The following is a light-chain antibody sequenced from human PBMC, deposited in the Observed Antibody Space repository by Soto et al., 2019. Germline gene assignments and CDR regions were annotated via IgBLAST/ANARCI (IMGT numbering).Light chain of an antibody. Sequence: DIVLTQSPGTLSLSPGERATLSCRANESLSTNYLAWYQQKPGQAPRLLISGASRRATGIPDRVSGSGSGTDFTLTISRLEPEDFVVYYCQQYGRSPLTFGGGTKVEIK. CDR1: ESLSTNY. CDR2: GAS. J-gene: IGKJ4*01. CDR3: QQYGRSPLT. V-gene: IGKV3-20*01.